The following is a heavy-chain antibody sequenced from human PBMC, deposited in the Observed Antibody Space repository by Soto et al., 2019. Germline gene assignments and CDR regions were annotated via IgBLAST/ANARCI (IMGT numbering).Heavy chain of an antibody. V-gene: IGHV1-2*04. CDR2: INPNSGGT. CDR1: GYTFTGYY. J-gene: IGHJ6*02. D-gene: IGHD1-26*01. Sequence: ASVKVSCKASGYTFTGYYMHWVRQAPGQGLEWMGWINPNSGGTNYAQKFQGWVTMTRDTSISTAYMELSRLRSDDTAVYYCARDLIGRRWELRMGYYYYGMDVWGQGTTVTVSS. CDR3: ARDLIGRRWELRMGYYYYGMDV.